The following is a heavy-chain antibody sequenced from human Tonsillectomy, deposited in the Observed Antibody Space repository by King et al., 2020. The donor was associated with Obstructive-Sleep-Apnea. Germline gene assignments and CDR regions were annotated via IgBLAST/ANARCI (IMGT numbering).Heavy chain of an antibody. CDR1: GYTFSSYG. CDR3: ARDRNDYDCWFDP. D-gene: IGHD4-17*01. V-gene: IGHV1-18*04. Sequence: QLVQSGPEVKKPGASVKVSCKASGYTFSSYGITWVRQAPGQGLEWMGWISAYNGNTNYAQKVQDRVTMTTDTSTSTAYMELRSLRSDDTAVYYCARDRNDYDCWFDPWGQGTLVTVSS. CDR2: ISAYNGNT. J-gene: IGHJ5*02.